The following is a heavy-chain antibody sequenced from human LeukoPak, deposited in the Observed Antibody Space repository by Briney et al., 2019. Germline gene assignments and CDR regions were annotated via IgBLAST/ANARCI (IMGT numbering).Heavy chain of an antibody. CDR1: GGSISSYY. V-gene: IGHV4-59*12. D-gene: IGHD2-2*01. CDR2: IYYSGST. J-gene: IGHJ6*02. CDR3: ARGRRYCSSTSCYRGQDYYYGMDV. Sequence: SETLSLTCTVSGGSISSYYWSWIRQPPGKGLEWIGYIYYSGSTNYNPSLKSRVTISVDTSKNQFSLKLSSVTAADTAVYYYARGRRYCSSTSCYRGQDYYYGMDVWGQGTTVTVSS.